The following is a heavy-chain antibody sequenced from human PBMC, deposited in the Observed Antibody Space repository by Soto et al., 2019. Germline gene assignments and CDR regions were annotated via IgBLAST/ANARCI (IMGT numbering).Heavy chain of an antibody. V-gene: IGHV3-23*01. CDR3: VKEASGWKSRGSVDL. J-gene: IGHJ3*01. CDR2: ISGDDGSG. Sequence: GGSLRLSCVASGVTFTTNAMDWVRQAPGKGLEWVSFISGDDGSGNYADSVKGRFTISRYNSKNTLYLQMNSLRAEDTAIYYCVKEASGWKSRGSVDLWGRGTMVTVSS. D-gene: IGHD6-19*01. CDR1: GVTFTTNA.